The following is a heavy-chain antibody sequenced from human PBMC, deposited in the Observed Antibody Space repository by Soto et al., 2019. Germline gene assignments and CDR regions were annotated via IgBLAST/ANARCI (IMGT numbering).Heavy chain of an antibody. J-gene: IGHJ4*02. V-gene: IGHV3-48*02. CDR2: ISSSTTTI. CDR3: ATFTSGWYV. D-gene: IGHD6-19*01. CDR1: GFPFITYN. Sequence: PWGSLRLSCAASGFPFITYNMNWVRQAPGKGPEWVSYISSSTTTIFYADSVKGRFTISRDNAKDSLYLQLNSLRDEDTAVYYCATFTSGWYVWGQGTLVTVSS.